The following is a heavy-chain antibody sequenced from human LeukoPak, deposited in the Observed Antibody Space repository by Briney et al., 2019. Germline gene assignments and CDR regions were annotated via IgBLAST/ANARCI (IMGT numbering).Heavy chain of an antibody. CDR1: GFTFSIFA. J-gene: IGHJ6*04. V-gene: IGHV3-23*01. D-gene: IGHD3-10*02. CDR3: AELGITMIGGV. CDR2: ISGNGGNT. Sequence: SGGSLRLSCAASGFTFSIFAMSWVRRAPGKGLEWVSTISGNGGNTYYADSVKGRFTISRDNSKNTLYLQMNSLRAEDTAVYYCAELGITMIGGVWGKGTTVTISS.